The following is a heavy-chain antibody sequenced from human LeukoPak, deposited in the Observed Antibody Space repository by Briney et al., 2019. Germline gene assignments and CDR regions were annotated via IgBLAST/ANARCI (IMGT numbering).Heavy chain of an antibody. CDR2: INHSGST. J-gene: IGHJ6*03. CDR1: GGSFSGYY. D-gene: IGHD3-22*01. V-gene: IGHV4-34*01. CDR3: ARLRGDSSGYYFPNYYYYYMDV. Sequence: PSETLSLTCAVYGGSFSGYYWSWIRQPPGKGLEWIGEINHSGSTNYNPSLKSRVTISVDTSKNQFSLKLSSVTAADTAVYYCARLRGDSSGYYFPNYYYYYMDVWGKGTTVTISS.